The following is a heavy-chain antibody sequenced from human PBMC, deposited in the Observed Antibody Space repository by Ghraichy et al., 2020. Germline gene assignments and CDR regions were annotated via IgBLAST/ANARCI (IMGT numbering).Heavy chain of an antibody. CDR3: ARDRALTTVYWYFDL. D-gene: IGHD4-17*01. J-gene: IGHJ2*01. CDR1: GFTFSTYV. V-gene: IGHV3-33*01. CDR2: IWSDGSNI. Sequence: LSLTCAASGFTFSTYVMHWVRQAPGRRLEWVADIWSDGSNIYYADSVKGRFTISRDNSKNTLYLQMNSLRADDTAVYYCARDRALTTVYWYFDLWGRGTLVTVSS.